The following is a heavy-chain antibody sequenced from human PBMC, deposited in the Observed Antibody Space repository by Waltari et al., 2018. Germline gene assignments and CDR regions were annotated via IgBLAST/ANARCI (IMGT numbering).Heavy chain of an antibody. CDR2: IYYSGST. CDR3: ARDGYCSGGSCYHLGY. CDR1: GGSISSSSYY. V-gene: IGHV4-39*07. Sequence: QLQLQESGPGLVKPSETLSLTCTVSGGSISSSSYYWGWIRQPPGKGLEWIGSIYYSGSTYYNPSLKSRVTISVDTSKNQFSLKLSSVTAADTAVYYCARDGYCSGGSCYHLGYWGQGTLVTVSS. J-gene: IGHJ4*02. D-gene: IGHD2-15*01.